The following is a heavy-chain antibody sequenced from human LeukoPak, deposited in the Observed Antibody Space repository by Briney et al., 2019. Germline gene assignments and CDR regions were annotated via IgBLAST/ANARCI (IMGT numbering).Heavy chain of an antibody. V-gene: IGHV4-39*07. D-gene: IGHD5-18*01. CDR3: ARDAYNYGGRTHPYYFDY. CDR1: GASISSSSYY. CDR2: VYYSGST. J-gene: IGHJ4*02. Sequence: SETLSLTCTVSGASISSSSYYWGWIRQPPGKGLEWIGSVYYSGSTFYNPSLKSRVTISVDTSKNQFSLNLSSVTAADTAVYYCARDAYNYGGRTHPYYFDYWAQGTLVTVSS.